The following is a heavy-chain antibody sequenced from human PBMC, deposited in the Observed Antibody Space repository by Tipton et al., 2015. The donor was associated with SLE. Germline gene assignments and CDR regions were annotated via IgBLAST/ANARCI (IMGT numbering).Heavy chain of an antibody. Sequence: KPSETLSLTCAVYGGSFSGYYWSWIRQPPGKGLEWIGEINHSGSTNYNPSLKSRVTISVDTSKNQFSLKLSSVTAADTAMYYCARGYRYSSGRKRWPWFDPWGQGTLVTVSS. D-gene: IGHD6-19*01. CDR1: GGSFSGYY. J-gene: IGHJ5*02. V-gene: IGHV4-34*01. CDR2: INHSGST. CDR3: ARGYRYSSGRKRWPWFDP.